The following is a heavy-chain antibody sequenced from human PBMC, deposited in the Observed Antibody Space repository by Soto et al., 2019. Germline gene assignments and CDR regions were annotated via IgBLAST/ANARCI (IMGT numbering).Heavy chain of an antibody. V-gene: IGHV1-8*01. CDR2: MNPSIGNA. CDR1: GYTFTSYD. J-gene: IGHJ4*02. D-gene: IGHD2-21*02. Sequence: GASVKVSCKASGYTFTSYDIIWVRQATGQGLEWMGWMNPSIGNANNAEKFQGRLTITRDTSASTAYMELSSLRSEDTAVYYCARSIVVVTALDYWGQGTLVTVSS. CDR3: ARSIVVVTALDY.